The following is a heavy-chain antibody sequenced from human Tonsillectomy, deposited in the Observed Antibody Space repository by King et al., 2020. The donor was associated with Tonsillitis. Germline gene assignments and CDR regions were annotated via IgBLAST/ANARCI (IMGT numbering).Heavy chain of an antibody. CDR3: VRRRTGSSPFDD. Sequence: VQLVESGGGLVQPGGSLRLSCSASGFTFSSYHMHWVRQAPGKRLEYVSAITNNGGSTYYADSVKGRFTISRDNSKNTLYLQMSSLRAEDTAVYSCVRRRTGSSPFDDWGQGTLVTVSS. J-gene: IGHJ4*02. V-gene: IGHV3-64D*06. D-gene: IGHD6-19*01. CDR1: GFTFSSYH. CDR2: ITNNGGST.